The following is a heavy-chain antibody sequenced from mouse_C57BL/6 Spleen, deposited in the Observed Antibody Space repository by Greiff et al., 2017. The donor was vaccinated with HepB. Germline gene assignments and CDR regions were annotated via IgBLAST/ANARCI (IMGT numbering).Heavy chain of an antibody. CDR3: ARGLHFDY. Sequence: VQLQQSGPELVKPGASVKISCKASGYTFTDYYMNWVKQSHGKSLEWIGDINPNNGGTSYNQKFKGKATLTVDKSSSTAYMELRSLTSEDSAVYYCARGLHFDYWGQGTTLTVSS. CDR1: GYTFTDYY. CDR2: INPNNGGT. J-gene: IGHJ2*01. V-gene: IGHV1-26*01.